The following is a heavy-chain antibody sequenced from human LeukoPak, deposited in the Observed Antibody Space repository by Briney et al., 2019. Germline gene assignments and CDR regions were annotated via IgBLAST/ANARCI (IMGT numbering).Heavy chain of an antibody. Sequence: SVKVSCKASGGTFSSYAISWVRQAPGQGLEWMGGIIPIFGTANYAQKFQGRVTITTDESTSTAYMELSSLRSEDTAVYYCARDHDPRIVAADNYYYYMDVWGKGTTVTVSS. CDR2: IIPIFGTA. V-gene: IGHV1-69*05. D-gene: IGHD6-13*01. J-gene: IGHJ6*03. CDR3: ARDHDPRIVAADNYYYYMDV. CDR1: GGTFSSYA.